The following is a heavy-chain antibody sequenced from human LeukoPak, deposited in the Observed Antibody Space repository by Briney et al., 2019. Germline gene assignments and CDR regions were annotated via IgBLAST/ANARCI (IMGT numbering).Heavy chain of an antibody. CDR1: GFTFRTYT. D-gene: IGHD3-22*01. Sequence: GGSLRLSCAASGFTFRTYTMNWVRQAPGKGLEWVSVIYSGGSTYYADSVKGRFTISRDNSKNTLYLQMNSLRAEDTAVYYCTIQGYYYDSSGKIDYWGQGTLVTVSS. V-gene: IGHV3-66*04. CDR2: IYSGGST. CDR3: TIQGYYYDSSGKIDY. J-gene: IGHJ4*02.